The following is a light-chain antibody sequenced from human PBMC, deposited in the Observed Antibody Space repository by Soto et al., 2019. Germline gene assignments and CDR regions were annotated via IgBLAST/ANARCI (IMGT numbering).Light chain of an antibody. CDR3: QQYANSPLT. CDR1: QSVSSSY. V-gene: IGKV3-20*01. CDR2: GAS. J-gene: IGKJ3*01. Sequence: EIVLTQSPGTLSLSPGEGATLSCRASQSVSSSYLAWYQQKPGQAPRLLIYGASSRATGIPDRFSGSGSGTDFTLTISRLEPEDFAVCYCQQYANSPLTFGPGTKVDIK.